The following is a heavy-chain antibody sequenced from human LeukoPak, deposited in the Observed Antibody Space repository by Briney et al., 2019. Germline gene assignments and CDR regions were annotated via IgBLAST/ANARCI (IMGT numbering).Heavy chain of an antibody. J-gene: IGHJ3*02. CDR2: IYYSGST. CDR1: GGSISGYY. V-gene: IGHV4-59*01. CDR3: ARYIVSYPHDAFDI. D-gene: IGHD1-26*01. Sequence: KSSETLSLTCTVSGGSISGYYWSWIRQPPGKGLEWIGYIYYSGSTSYNPSLKSRVTISVDTSKKQFSLKLSSVTAADTAFYYCARYIVSYPHDAFDIWGQGTMVTVSS.